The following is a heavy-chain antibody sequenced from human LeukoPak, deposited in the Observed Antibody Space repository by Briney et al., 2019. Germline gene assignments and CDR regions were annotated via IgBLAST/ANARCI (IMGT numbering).Heavy chain of an antibody. D-gene: IGHD2-2*03. CDR2: IYYSGST. J-gene: IGHJ5*02. CDR3: ARDFGYCSSTSCFNWFDP. V-gene: IGHV4-59*01. Sequence: SETLSLTCTVSGGSISSYYWSWIRQPPGKGLEWIGYIYYSGSTSYNPSLKSRVTISVDTSKNQFSLKLSSVTAADTAVYYCARDFGYCSSTSCFNWFDPWGQGTLVTVSS. CDR1: GGSISSYY.